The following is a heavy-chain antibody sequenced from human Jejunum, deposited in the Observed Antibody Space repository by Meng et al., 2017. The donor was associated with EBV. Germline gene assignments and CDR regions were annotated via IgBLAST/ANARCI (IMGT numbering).Heavy chain of an antibody. CDR2: IYHSGST. Sequence: RKDSGPGRVKPSGTLPPTCAVSSGSIFSSNWWTWVRQPPGKGLEWIGEIYHSGSTNYNPSLKSRITMSLDKSKNQFSLKLRSVTAADTAVYYCASIHPSIDSWGPGTLVTVSS. CDR1: SGSIFSSNW. D-gene: IGHD2-21*01. V-gene: IGHV4-4*02. CDR3: ASIHPSIDS. J-gene: IGHJ4*02.